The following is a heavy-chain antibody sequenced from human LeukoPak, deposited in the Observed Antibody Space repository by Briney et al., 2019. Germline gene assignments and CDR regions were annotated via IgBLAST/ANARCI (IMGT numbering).Heavy chain of an antibody. Sequence: PSQTLSLTCAVSGGSISSGGYSWSWIRQPPGKGLEWIGYIYHSGSTYYNPSLKSRVAISVDRSKNQFSLKLSSVTAADTAVYYCARGITYYDFWSGDVFDYWGQGTLVTVSS. D-gene: IGHD3-3*01. CDR2: IYHSGST. CDR1: GGSISSGGYS. J-gene: IGHJ4*02. CDR3: ARGITYYDFWSGDVFDY. V-gene: IGHV4-30-2*01.